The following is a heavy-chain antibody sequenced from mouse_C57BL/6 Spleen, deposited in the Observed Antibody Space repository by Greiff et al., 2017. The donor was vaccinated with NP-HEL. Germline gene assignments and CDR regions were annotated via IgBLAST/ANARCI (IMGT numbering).Heavy chain of an antibody. CDR3: ARYEGYYEAY. CDR1: GFTFTDYY. D-gene: IGHD2-3*01. CDR2: IRNKANGYTT. Sequence: EVQLQQSGGGLVQPGGSLSLSCAASGFTFTDYYMSWVRQPPGKALEWLGFIRNKANGYTTEYSASVKGRFTISRDNSQSILYLQMNALRAEDSATYYCARYEGYYEAYWGQGTLVTVSA. J-gene: IGHJ3*01. V-gene: IGHV7-3*01.